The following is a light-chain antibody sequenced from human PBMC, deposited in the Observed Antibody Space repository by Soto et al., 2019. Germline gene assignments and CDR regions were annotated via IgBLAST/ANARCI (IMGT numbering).Light chain of an antibody. CDR2: EVS. V-gene: IGLV2-14*01. CDR3: SSYTSRSTLDYV. Sequence: QSALTQPASVSGSPGQSITISCTGTSSDVGGYNYVSWYQQHPGKAPKLMIYEVSNRPSGVSNRFSGSKSGNTASLTISGLQAEDEADYYCSSYTSRSTLDYVVGSGTKVTVL. CDR1: SSDVGGYNY. J-gene: IGLJ1*01.